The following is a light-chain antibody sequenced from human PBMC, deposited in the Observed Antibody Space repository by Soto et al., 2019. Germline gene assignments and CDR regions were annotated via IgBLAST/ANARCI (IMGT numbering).Light chain of an antibody. J-gene: IGKJ1*01. V-gene: IGKV2-28*01. CDR3: MQALQTPWT. CDR1: QSLLHDNGYNY. Sequence: DIVMTQSPLSLPVTPGEPASISCRSSQSLLHDNGYNYLDWYLQRPGQSPQLLIYLGSNRASGVPDRFSGSGSGTDSTLKISGVEAEDVGVYYSMQALQTPWTFGQGTKVEIK. CDR2: LGS.